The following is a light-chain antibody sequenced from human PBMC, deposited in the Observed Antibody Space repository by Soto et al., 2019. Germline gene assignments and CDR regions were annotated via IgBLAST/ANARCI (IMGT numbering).Light chain of an antibody. V-gene: IGKV3-20*01. J-gene: IGKJ1*01. Sequence: EIVLTQSPGTLSLTPREIATLSCRASQRVSSSYFAWYQQKPGQAPRLLIYGATSRATGIPDRFSGSGSGTDFTLTISRLEPEDVAVYDCQQYGSSPGTFGQGTKVEIK. CDR2: GAT. CDR3: QQYGSSPGT. CDR1: QRVSSSY.